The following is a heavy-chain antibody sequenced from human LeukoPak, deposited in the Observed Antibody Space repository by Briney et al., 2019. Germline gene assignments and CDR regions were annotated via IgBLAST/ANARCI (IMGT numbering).Heavy chain of an antibody. CDR3: ARRYFDWSIRNWFDP. CDR1: GDSISSSSYY. CDR2: IYYSGST. D-gene: IGHD3-9*01. Sequence: SETPSLTCSVSGDSISSSSYYWGWIRQPPGKGLEWIGSIYYSGSTYYNESLKSRVTISVDTSKNQFSLKLSSVTAADTAVYYCARRYFDWSIRNWFDPWGQGTLVTVSS. J-gene: IGHJ5*02. V-gene: IGHV4-39*07.